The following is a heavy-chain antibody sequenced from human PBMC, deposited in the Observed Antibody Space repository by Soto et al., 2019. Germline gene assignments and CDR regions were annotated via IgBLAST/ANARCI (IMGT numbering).Heavy chain of an antibody. CDR1: GLSFSSYS. CDR3: ASEIQVCRTSSCSFSLAI. J-gene: IGHJ3*02. D-gene: IGHD2-2*01. CDR2: ISASSNYI. Sequence: RGSPRLSCAAYGLSFSSYSMNWVRQAPGKGLEWVSSISASSNYIDYADSLKGRFTISRDNAKNSLYLQMNSLRAEDTALYYCASEIQVCRTSSCSFSLAIWGQG. V-gene: IGHV3-21*01.